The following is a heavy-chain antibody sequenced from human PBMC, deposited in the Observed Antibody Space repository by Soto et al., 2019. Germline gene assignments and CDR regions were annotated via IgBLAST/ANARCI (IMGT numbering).Heavy chain of an antibody. CDR3: AREGSGLAAATTYDY. J-gene: IGHJ4*02. CDR1: GFTFSSYA. V-gene: IGHV3-30-3*01. CDR2: ISYDGSNK. D-gene: IGHD6-25*01. Sequence: GGSLRLSCAASGFTFSSYAMHWVRQAPGKGLEWVAVISYDGSNKYYADSVKGRFTISRDNSKNTLYLQMNSLRAEDTAVYYCAREGSGLAAATTYDYWGQGSQVNVSS.